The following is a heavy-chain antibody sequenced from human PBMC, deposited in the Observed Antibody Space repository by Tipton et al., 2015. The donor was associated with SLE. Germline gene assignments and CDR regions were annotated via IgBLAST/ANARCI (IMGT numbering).Heavy chain of an antibody. D-gene: IGHD6-13*01. Sequence: QLVQSGAEVKKPGASVKVSCKASGYTFTSYDINWVRQATGQGLEWMGWMNPNSGNTGYAQKFQGRVTITADKSTSTAYMELSSLRSEDTAVYYCARSPYSSSWRGHFQHWGQGTLVTVSS. CDR1: GYTFTSYD. V-gene: IGHV1-8*03. CDR3: ARSPYSSSWRGHFQH. J-gene: IGHJ1*01. CDR2: MNPNSGNT.